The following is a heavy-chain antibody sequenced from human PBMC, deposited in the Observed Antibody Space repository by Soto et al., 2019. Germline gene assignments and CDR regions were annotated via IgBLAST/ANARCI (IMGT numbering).Heavy chain of an antibody. Sequence: QVQLVESGGTLVKPGRSLTLSCAASGFTFADYSLNRIRQAPGNGREWVSYISSYDHSIYYEESVRGRFTVSRDNAKKSLFLQMRSLSVEDTAIYYCVSVRMGTNRGVEYYYYPRDVLGQGPKVTVSS. V-gene: IGHV3-11*01. J-gene: IGHJ6*02. CDR3: VSVRMGTNRGVEYYYYPRDV. CDR2: ISSYDHSI. D-gene: IGHD1-1*01. CDR1: GFTFADYS.